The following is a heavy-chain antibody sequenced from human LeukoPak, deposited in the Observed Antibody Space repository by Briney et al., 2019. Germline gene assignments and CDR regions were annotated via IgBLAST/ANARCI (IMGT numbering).Heavy chain of an antibody. D-gene: IGHD3-16*01. V-gene: IGHV3-23*01. CDR3: AKDGGFPAKNDAFDI. Sequence: PGGSLRLSCAASGFTVSSNYMSWVRQAPGKGLEWVSAISGSGGSTYYADSVKGRFTISRDNSKNTLYLQMNSLRAEDTAVYYCAKDGGFPAKNDAFDIGGKGKRVTVSS. CDR2: ISGSGGST. CDR1: GFTVSSNY. J-gene: IGHJ3*02.